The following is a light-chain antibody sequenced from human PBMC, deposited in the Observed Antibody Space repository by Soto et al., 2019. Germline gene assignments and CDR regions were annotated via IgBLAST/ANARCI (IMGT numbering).Light chain of an antibody. V-gene: IGKV1-33*01. Sequence: DIQMTQSPSSLSASVGDRVTITCQASQDISNSFNWYQQKPGKDPKLLIYDVSKLETGVPSRFIGSGSGTDFTVSISSLQPEDIATYYFQQYVNLPITFGQGTRLDI. J-gene: IGKJ5*01. CDR2: DVS. CDR1: QDISNS. CDR3: QQYVNLPIT.